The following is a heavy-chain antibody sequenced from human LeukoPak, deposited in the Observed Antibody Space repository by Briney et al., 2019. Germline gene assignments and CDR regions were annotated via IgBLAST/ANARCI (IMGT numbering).Heavy chain of an antibody. J-gene: IGHJ3*02. D-gene: IGHD3-22*01. CDR2: IIPIFGTA. CDR1: GGTFISYA. V-gene: IGHV1-69*13. CDR3: ARGLDSSGYDAFDI. Sequence: SVKVSCKASGGTFISYAISWVRQAPGQGLEWMGGIIPIFGTANYAQKFQGRVTITADESTSTAYMELSSLRSEDTAVYYCARGLDSSGYDAFDIWGQGTMVTVSS.